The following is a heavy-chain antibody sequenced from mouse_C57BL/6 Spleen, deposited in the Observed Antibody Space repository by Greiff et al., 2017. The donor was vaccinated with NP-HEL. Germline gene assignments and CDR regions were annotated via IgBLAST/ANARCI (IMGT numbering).Heavy chain of an antibody. CDR1: GFNIKDYY. V-gene: IGHV14-1*01. D-gene: IGHD1-1*01. CDR2: IDPEDGDT. Sequence: VQLQQSGAELVRPGASVKLSCTASGFNIKDYYMHWVKQRPEQGLEWIGRIDPEDGDTEYAPKFQGKATMTADTSSNTAYLQLSSLTSEDAAVYYCTLNYGSPWCFDVWGTGTTVTVSS. CDR3: TLNYGSPWCFDV. J-gene: IGHJ1*03.